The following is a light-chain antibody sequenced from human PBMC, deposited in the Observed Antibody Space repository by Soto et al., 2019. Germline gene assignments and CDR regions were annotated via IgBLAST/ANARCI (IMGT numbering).Light chain of an antibody. J-gene: IGKJ4*01. V-gene: IGKV3-20*01. CDR3: QQSGKAFPLT. Sequence: EIVLTQSPGTLSLSPGERATLSCRASQSVSSNYLAWYPQTAGQAPKLLIYGASSRATGIPDRFSGSGSGTKVILTISRLEPEDFAMYYCQQSGKAFPLTFGGGTKLEI. CDR2: GAS. CDR1: QSVSSNY.